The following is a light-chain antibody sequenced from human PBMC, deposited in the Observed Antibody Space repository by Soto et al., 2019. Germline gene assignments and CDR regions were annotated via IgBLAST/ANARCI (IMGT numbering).Light chain of an antibody. V-gene: IGLV1-40*01. Sequence: QSVLTQPPSVSGAPGQRVTISCTGISSNIGAGYDVHWYQQVPGRALKLLIYGNSNRPSGVPDRFSGSKSATSASLAITGLQAEDEADYYCQSFDSSVIVLVFGGGTKVTAL. CDR2: GNS. CDR1: SSNIGAGYD. J-gene: IGLJ3*02. CDR3: QSFDSSVIVLV.